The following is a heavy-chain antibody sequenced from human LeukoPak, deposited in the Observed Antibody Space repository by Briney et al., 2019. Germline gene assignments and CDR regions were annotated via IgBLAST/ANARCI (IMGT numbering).Heavy chain of an antibody. V-gene: IGHV1-2*02. CDR1: GYTLTGYY. CDR2: INPHSGGT. J-gene: IGHJ4*02. Sequence: EASVKVSCKASGYTLTGYYLRWVRQAPGQGLEWMGWINPHSGGTNFAQKFQGRVTMTRDTSINTAYMELSWLTSGDTATYFCARDNGGGGDSYHFDYWGQGTLVTVSS. CDR3: ARDNGGGGDSYHFDY. D-gene: IGHD2-21*02.